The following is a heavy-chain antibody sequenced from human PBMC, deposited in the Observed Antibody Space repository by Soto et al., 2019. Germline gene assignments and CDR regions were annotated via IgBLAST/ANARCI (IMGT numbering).Heavy chain of an antibody. V-gene: IGHV3-33*01. D-gene: IGHD6-6*01. CDR1: GFTFSSYG. Sequence: QVPLVESGGGVVQPGGSLRLSCAASGFTFSSYGMHWVRQAPGKGLEWVAVIWYDGSNKYYAYSVKGRFTISRDNSKNTLYLQMNSLRAEDTAVYYCARDEGPYSSSSDYYYYYMDVWGKGTTVTVSS. J-gene: IGHJ6*03. CDR3: ARDEGPYSSSSDYYYYYMDV. CDR2: IWYDGSNK.